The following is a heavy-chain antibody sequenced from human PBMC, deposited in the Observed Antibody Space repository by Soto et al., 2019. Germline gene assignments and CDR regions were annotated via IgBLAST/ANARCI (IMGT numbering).Heavy chain of an antibody. Sequence: GASVKVSCKASGGTFSNYAISWVRQDPGQGHEWMGGIIPMFGTTTYAQKFQGRVTMTEDTSTDTAYMELSSLRSEDTAVYYCAGITMIVVGAYGMDFWGQGTTVTVSS. J-gene: IGHJ6*02. CDR2: IIPMFGTT. CDR1: GGTFSNYA. CDR3: AGITMIVVGAYGMDF. D-gene: IGHD3-22*01. V-gene: IGHV1-69*06.